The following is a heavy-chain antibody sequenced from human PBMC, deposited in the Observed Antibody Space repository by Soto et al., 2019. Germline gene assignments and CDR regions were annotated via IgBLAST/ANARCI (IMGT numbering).Heavy chain of an antibody. CDR1: GFSLSTSGVG. Sequence: SGPTLVNPTHTLTLTCTFSGFSLSTSGVGVGWIRQSPGKALEWVTLIFWDNDKRYSPSLKSRLTITKDASKKQVVLTMTNMDPVDTATYHFARLYYFDSSGYLRPFDYWGQGIVVTVSS. J-gene: IGHJ4*02. V-gene: IGHV2-5*02. D-gene: IGHD3-22*01. CDR2: IFWDNDK. CDR3: ARLYYFDSSGYLRPFDY.